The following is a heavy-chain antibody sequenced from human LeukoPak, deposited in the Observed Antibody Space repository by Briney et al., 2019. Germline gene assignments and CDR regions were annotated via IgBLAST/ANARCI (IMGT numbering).Heavy chain of an antibody. CDR1: GYTFSSYW. CDR3: ARSGSYDYYFDY. D-gene: IGHD1-26*01. Sequence: GESLKISCKASGYTFSSYWIGWVRQMPGKGLEWMGIIYPGDSDTRYSPSFQGKVTITSDKSITTAYLQWSSLKASDTAMYYCARSGSYDYYFDYWGQGTLVTVSS. J-gene: IGHJ4*02. V-gene: IGHV5-51*01. CDR2: IYPGDSDT.